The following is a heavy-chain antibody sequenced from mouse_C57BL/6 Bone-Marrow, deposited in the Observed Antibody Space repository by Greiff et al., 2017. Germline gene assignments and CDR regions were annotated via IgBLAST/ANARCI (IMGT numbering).Heavy chain of an antibody. CDR1: GYTFTDYE. Sequence: QVQLQQSGAELVRPGASVTLSCKASGYTFTDYEMHWVKQTPVHGLEWIGAIDPETGGTAYNQKFKGKAILTADKSSSTAYMGLRSLTSEDSAVYYCTRGGGYWGQGTTLTVSS. J-gene: IGHJ2*01. CDR3: TRGGGY. V-gene: IGHV1-15*01. CDR2: IDPETGGT.